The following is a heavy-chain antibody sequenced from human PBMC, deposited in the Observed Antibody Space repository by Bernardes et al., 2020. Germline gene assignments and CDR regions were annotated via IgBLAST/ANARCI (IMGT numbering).Heavy chain of an antibody. CDR3: SVGVAYGSFDY. J-gene: IGHJ4*02. CDR2: IKSKTYGGTT. D-gene: IGHD2-15*01. V-gene: IGHV3-49*04. CDR1: GFTFGDYA. Sequence: GSLRLSCTASGFTFGDYAMTWVRQAPGKGLEWVAFIKSKTYGGTTEYAASVKGRFTISRDDSKSIAYLQINSLKTEDTAVYYCSVGVAYGSFDYWGQGTLVTVSS.